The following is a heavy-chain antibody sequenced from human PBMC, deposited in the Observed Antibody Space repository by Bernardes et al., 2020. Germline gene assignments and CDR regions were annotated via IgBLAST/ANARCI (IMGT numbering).Heavy chain of an antibody. V-gene: IGHV1-2*04. Sequence: ASVKDSCKASGYTFTGYYMHWVRQAPGQGLEWMGWINPNSGGTNYAQKFQGWVTMTRDTSISTAYMELSRLRSDDTAVYYCARGRGIFFYDSSGPFDYWGQGTLVTVSS. CDR2: INPNSGGT. CDR3: ARGRGIFFYDSSGPFDY. J-gene: IGHJ4*02. CDR1: GYTFTGYY. D-gene: IGHD3-22*01.